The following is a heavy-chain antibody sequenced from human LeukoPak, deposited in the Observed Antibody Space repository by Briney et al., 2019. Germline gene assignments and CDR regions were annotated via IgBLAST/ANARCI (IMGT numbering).Heavy chain of an antibody. V-gene: IGHV4-30-2*01. D-gene: IGHD6-6*01. CDR3: AREGASSSLDY. J-gene: IGHJ4*02. CDR2: IYHSGST. CDR1: GGSVSSDSYF. Sequence: SETLSLTCSVSGGSVSSDSYFWNWVRQPPGKGLEWIGYIYHSGSTYYNPSLKSRVTISVDRSKNQFSLKLSSVTAADTAVYYCAREGASSSLDYWGQGTLVTVSS.